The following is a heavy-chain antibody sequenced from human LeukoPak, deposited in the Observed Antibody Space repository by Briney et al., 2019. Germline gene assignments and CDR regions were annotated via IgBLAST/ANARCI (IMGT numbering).Heavy chain of an antibody. CDR1: GFTFSSYG. D-gene: IGHD6-19*01. Sequence: GGSLRLSCAASGFTFSSYGMHWVRQAPGKGLEWVAVIWYDGSNKYYADSVKGRFTISRDNSKNTLYLQMNSLRAEDTAVYYCARDGSGWSNWFDPWGQGTLVTVSS. CDR2: IWYDGSNK. V-gene: IGHV3-33*01. CDR3: ARDGSGWSNWFDP. J-gene: IGHJ5*02.